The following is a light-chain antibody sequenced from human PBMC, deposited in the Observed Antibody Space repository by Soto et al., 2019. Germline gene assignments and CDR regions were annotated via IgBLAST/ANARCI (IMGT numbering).Light chain of an antibody. J-gene: IGKJ1*01. CDR3: QQAPNYPWT. Sequence: DIQMTQSPSTLSASLGDRVTITCRASQSIDFYLAWYQQKPGKAPKLLIYEASNLESGVPSRCSGSGYGTEFTLTISSLQPDDFATYYCQQAPNYPWTFGQGTKVDIK. CDR1: QSIDFY. CDR2: EAS. V-gene: IGKV1-5*03.